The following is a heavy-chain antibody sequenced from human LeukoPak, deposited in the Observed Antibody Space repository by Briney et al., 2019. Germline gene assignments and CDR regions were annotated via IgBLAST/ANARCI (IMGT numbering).Heavy chain of an antibody. CDR1: GLSLSTSGVG. J-gene: IGHJ4*02. D-gene: IGHD6-13*01. CDR3: AHTSRSSSWSKFDF. Sequence: SGPTLVKPTHTLTLTCTFSGLSLSTSGVGVGWIRQPPGKALEWLALIYWDDDKRYSPSLKSRLTIPKDTSKNQVVLTVTNMDPVDTATYYCAHTSRSSSWSKFDFWGQGTLVTVSS. CDR2: IYWDDDK. V-gene: IGHV2-5*02.